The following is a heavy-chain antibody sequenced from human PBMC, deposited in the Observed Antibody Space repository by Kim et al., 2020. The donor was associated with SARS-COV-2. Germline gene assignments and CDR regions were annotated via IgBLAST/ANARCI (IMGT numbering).Heavy chain of an antibody. V-gene: IGHV3-23*01. Sequence: GGSLRLSCAASGFSFSSYAMSWVRQAPGKGLEWVSAISGSGGSTYYADSVKGRFTISRDNSKNTLYLQMNSLRAEDTAVYYCANGHYCSSTSCYDGRTSYYGMDVWGQGTTVTVSS. J-gene: IGHJ6*02. CDR3: ANGHYCSSTSCYDGRTSYYGMDV. D-gene: IGHD2-2*01. CDR2: ISGSGGST. CDR1: GFSFSSYA.